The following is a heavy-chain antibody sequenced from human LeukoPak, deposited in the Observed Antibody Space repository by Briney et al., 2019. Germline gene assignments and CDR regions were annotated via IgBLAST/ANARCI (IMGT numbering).Heavy chain of an antibody. V-gene: IGHV3-33*08. D-gene: IGHD3-22*01. J-gene: IGHJ4*02. Sequence: GRSLRLSCATSGFTFSSYGIHWVRQAPGKGLEWVAVIWYDGSNKYYADSVKGRFTISRDNSKNTLYLQMNSLRAEDTAVYYCARDPEDDSSGGYWGQGTLVTVSS. CDR2: IWYDGSNK. CDR1: GFTFSSYG. CDR3: ARDPEDDSSGGY.